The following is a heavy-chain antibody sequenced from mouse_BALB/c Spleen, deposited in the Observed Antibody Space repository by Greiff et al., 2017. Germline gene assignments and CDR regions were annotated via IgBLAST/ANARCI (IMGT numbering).Heavy chain of an antibody. V-gene: IGHV7-3*02. J-gene: IGHJ4*01. CDR3: ARAPMDY. Sequence: EVHLVESGGGLVQPGGSLRLSCATSGFTFTDYYMSWVRQPPGKALEWLGFIRNKANGYTTEYSASVKGRFTISRANSQSILYLQMNTLGAEDSATYYCARAPMDYWGQGTSVTVSS. CDR2: IRNKANGYTT. CDR1: GFTFTDYY.